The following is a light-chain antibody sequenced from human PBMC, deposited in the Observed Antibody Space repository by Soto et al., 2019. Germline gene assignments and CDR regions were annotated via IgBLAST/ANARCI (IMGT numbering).Light chain of an antibody. V-gene: IGLV1-47*01. J-gene: IGLJ1*01. Sequence: QSVLTQPPSASGTPGQVVTISCSGSTSNIGSNYVYWYQQLPGTAPKLLIYRNNQRPSGVPDRLSGSKSGTSASLAISGLRSDDEADYFCATRDDSLNGFYVFGTGTKVTVL. CDR1: TSNIGSNY. CDR2: RNN. CDR3: ATRDDSLNGFYV.